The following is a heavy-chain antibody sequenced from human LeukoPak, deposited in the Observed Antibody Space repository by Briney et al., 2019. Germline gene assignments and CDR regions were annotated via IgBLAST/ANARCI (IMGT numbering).Heavy chain of an antibody. CDR3: PLLCSDCLSDSDN. D-gene: IGHD2-21*01. CDR1: GFTFSSYA. Sequence: WGSLSLTCTASGFTFSSYARDWIRQAPGKGLEWVSAISGSGRNTHYADSVKGRFTISRDNSRNTQFLQMNSLRAEETAVYYCPLLCSDCLSDSDNWGQGTMVTVSS. J-gene: IGHJ3*01. V-gene: IGHV3-23*01. CDR2: ISGSGRNT.